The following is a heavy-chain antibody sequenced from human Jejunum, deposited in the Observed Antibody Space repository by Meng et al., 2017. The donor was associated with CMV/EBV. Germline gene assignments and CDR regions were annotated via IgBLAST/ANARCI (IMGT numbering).Heavy chain of an antibody. CDR3: ARPEYSGYGDAFDL. D-gene: IGHD5-12*01. CDR1: GSISDSDYY. V-gene: IGHV4-39*01. Sequence: GSISDSDYYWGWIRQPPGKGLEWIGSVYYTGTTHYSPSFSSRVTISVDTSKNEFSLKLNSVTAADTSVYFCARPEYSGYGDAFDLWGQGTMVTVSS. J-gene: IGHJ3*01. CDR2: VYYTGTT.